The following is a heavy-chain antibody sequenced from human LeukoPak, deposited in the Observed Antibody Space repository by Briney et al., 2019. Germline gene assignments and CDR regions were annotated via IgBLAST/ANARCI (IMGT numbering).Heavy chain of an antibody. CDR2: INHSGST. Sequence: SETLSLTCAVYGGSFSGYYWSWIRQPPGKGLEWIGEINHSGSTNYNPSLKSRVTISVDTSKNQFSLKLSSVTAADTAVYYCALYQGFRELFSDWGQGTLVTVSS. J-gene: IGHJ4*02. CDR1: GGSFSGYY. V-gene: IGHV4-34*01. CDR3: ALYQGFRELFSD. D-gene: IGHD3-10*01.